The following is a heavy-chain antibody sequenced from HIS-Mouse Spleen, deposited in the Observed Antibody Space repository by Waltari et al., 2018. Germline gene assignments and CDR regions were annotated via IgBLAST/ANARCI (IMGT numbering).Heavy chain of an antibody. CDR2: IYYSGST. Sequence: QLQLQESGPGLVKPSETLSLTCTVSGGSISSSSYYWGWIRQPPGKGLELIGSIYYSGSTYYNPSLMSRVTISVDTSKNQFSLKLSSVTAADTAVYYCAREIPYSSSWYDWYFDLWGRGTLVTVSS. V-gene: IGHV4-39*07. CDR3: AREIPYSSSWYDWYFDL. J-gene: IGHJ2*01. D-gene: IGHD6-13*01. CDR1: GGSISSSSYY.